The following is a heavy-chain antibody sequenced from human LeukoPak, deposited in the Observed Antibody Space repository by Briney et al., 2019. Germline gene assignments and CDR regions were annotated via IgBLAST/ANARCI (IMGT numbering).Heavy chain of an antibody. J-gene: IGHJ4*02. CDR1: GYTFTGYY. V-gene: IGHV1-2*02. CDR3: ARGYAILRYFDWLPQHIDY. CDR2: INPKSGGT. Sequence: GASVKVSCKASGYTFTGYYMHLVRQAPGQGRGGMRWINPKSGGTNKEKKFQGRVTMTRDTSISTAYMELSRLRSDDTAVYYCARGYAILRYFDWLPQHIDYWGQGTLVTVSS. D-gene: IGHD3-9*01.